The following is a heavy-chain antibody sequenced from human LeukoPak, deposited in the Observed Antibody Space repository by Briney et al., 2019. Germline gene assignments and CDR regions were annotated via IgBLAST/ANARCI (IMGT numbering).Heavy chain of an antibody. J-gene: IGHJ6*03. CDR2: MSSSSSYI. V-gene: IGHV3-21*01. Sequence: GGSLRLSCAASGFTFSSYSMNWVRQAPGKGLEGVSSMSSSSSYIYYADSVKGRFTISRDNAKNSLYLQMNSLRAEDTAVYYCARDQDSGYDSHYYMDVWGKGTTVTVSS. CDR1: GFTFSSYS. D-gene: IGHD5-12*01. CDR3: ARDQDSGYDSHYYMDV.